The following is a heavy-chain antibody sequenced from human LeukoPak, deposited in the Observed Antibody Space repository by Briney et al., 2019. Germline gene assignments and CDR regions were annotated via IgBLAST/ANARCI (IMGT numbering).Heavy chain of an antibody. D-gene: IGHD6-19*01. CDR1: GDSISSGDYY. V-gene: IGHV4-61*02. J-gene: IGHJ3*02. Sequence: PSQTLSLTCTVSGDSISSGDYYWSWIRQPAGKGLEWIGRISSSGSTNYNPSLKSRVTISVDTSKNQFSLKLSSVTAADTAVYYCARSSGWYHDAFDIWGQGTMVTVSS. CDR2: ISSSGST. CDR3: ARSSGWYHDAFDI.